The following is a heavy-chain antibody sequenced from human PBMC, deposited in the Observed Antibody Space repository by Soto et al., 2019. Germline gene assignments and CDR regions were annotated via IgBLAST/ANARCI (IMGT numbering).Heavy chain of an antibody. CDR1: GFTVSNNY. Sequence: EVQLVESGGGLIQPGGSLRLSCAVSGFTVSNNYMSWVRQAPGKGLEGVSVIYSGGYTAYGDSVKGRFTISRDNSKNTLYPQIKSRRADAPGVFFCATPGGGGGYWGQGTLVTVSS. D-gene: IGHD3-10*01. V-gene: IGHV3-53*01. CDR2: IYSGGYT. J-gene: IGHJ4*02. CDR3: ATPGGGGGY.